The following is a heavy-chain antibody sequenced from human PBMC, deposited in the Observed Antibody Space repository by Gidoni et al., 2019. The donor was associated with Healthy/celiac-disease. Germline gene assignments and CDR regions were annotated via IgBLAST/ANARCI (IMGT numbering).Heavy chain of an antibody. CDR1: GFTFSNAW. CDR3: TTGDTIFGVVIDDY. J-gene: IGHJ4*02. D-gene: IGHD3-3*01. CDR2: IKSKTDGGTT. Sequence: EVQLVESGGGLVKPGGSLRLSCAASGFTFSNAWMSWVRQAPGKGLEWVGRIKSKTDGGTTDYAAPVKDRFTISRDDSKNTLYLQMNSLKTEDTAVYYCTTGDTIFGVVIDDYWGQGTLVTVSS. V-gene: IGHV3-15*01.